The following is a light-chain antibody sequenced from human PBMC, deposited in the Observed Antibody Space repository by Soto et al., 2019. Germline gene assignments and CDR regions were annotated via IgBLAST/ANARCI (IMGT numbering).Light chain of an antibody. CDR3: QHYHNWPPWT. V-gene: IGKV3-15*01. CDR1: QSVSSN. Sequence: IVMTQSPATLSVSPGERATLSCRASQSVSSNLAWYQHKPVQAPRLLIYRASTRATGIPARFSVRGSGTDFTLTITSLQSEDFAVYYCQHYHNWPPWTFGQGTKVEIK. J-gene: IGKJ1*01. CDR2: RAS.